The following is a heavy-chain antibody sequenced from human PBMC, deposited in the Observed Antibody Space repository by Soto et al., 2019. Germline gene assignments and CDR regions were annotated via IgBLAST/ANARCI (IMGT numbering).Heavy chain of an antibody. CDR1: GFTFGDYA. D-gene: IGHD3-22*01. V-gene: IGHV3-49*03. CDR2: ISSKAYGGTT. CDR3: TRLGMYYYDSSGYPPWDYYYYGMDV. Sequence: GGSLRLSCTASGFTFGDYAMSWFRQAPGKGLEWVGFISSKAYGGTTEYAASVKGRFTISKDDSKSIVYLQMNSLKTEDTAVYYCTRLGMYYYDSSGYPPWDYYYYGMDVWGQGTTVTVSS. J-gene: IGHJ6*02.